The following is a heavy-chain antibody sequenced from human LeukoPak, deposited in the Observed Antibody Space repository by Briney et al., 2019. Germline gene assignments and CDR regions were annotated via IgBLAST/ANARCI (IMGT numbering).Heavy chain of an antibody. D-gene: IGHD6-13*01. J-gene: IGHJ4*02. CDR1: RFTFSDYY. CDR3: AREGSSSWYVDY. V-gene: IGHV3-11*01. CDR2: SSGSSI. Sequence: GVSLRLSCAASRFTFSDYYMSWIRQAPGKGLEWVTYSSGSSIYYADFVKGRFTISRDNAKNSLYLQMNRLRAEDTAVYYCAREGSSSWYVDYWGEGTLVTVSS.